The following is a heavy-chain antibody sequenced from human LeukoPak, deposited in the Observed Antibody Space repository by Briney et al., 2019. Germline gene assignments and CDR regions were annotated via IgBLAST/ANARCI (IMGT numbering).Heavy chain of an antibody. CDR1: GGSFSGYY. J-gene: IGHJ4*02. CDR2: INHSGST. D-gene: IGHD6-13*01. V-gene: IGHV4-34*01. CDR3: ARHGPPHRHPTSWYRGLFDY. Sequence: SETLSLTCAVYGGSFSGYYWSWIRQPPGKGLEWIGEINHSGSTNYNPSLKSRVTISVDTSKNQFSLKLSSVTAADTAVYYCARHGPPHRHPTSWYRGLFDYWGQGTLVTVSS.